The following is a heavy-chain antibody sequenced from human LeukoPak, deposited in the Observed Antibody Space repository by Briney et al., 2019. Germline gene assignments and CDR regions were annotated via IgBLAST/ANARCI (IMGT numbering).Heavy chain of an antibody. CDR1: GFPFRSYA. Sequence: QPGGSLRLSCAASGFPFRSYAMSWVRQPPGKGLEWVSAVSDSGDATRYADSVKGRFTISRDNSKDTLYLQMNSLRAEDTAVYYCAKSDCGGDGCKLLNYWGQGTLVTVSS. CDR2: VSDSGDAT. D-gene: IGHD2-21*01. V-gene: IGHV3-23*01. J-gene: IGHJ4*02. CDR3: AKSDCGGDGCKLLNY.